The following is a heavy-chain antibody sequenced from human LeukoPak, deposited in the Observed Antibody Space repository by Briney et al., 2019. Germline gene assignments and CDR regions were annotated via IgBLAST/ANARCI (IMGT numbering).Heavy chain of an antibody. J-gene: IGHJ3*02. D-gene: IGHD6-19*01. CDR3: AGGGYSSGWHAFDI. CDR2: IHSDGSST. Sequence: GGSLRLSCAASGFTFSSYWVHWVRQAPGKGLVWVSHIHSDGSSTSYADSVKGRFTFSRDNAKNTLDLQMNSLRADDTAVYYCAGGGYSSGWHAFDIWGQGTMVTVSS. CDR1: GFTFSSYW. V-gene: IGHV3-74*01.